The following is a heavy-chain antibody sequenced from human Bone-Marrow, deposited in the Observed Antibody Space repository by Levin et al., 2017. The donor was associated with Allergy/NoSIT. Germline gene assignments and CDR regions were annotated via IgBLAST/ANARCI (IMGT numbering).Heavy chain of an antibody. V-gene: IGHV3-9*01. J-gene: IGHJ6*02. CDR1: GFTFDDYA. CDR3: AKEKYYGSGSFFYYLGMGV. Sequence: PGGSLRLSCAASGFTFDDYAMHWVRQAPGKGLEWVSSISWDSVNIGYAGSVKGRFTISRDNAKNSLYLQMNSLRAEDTALYYCAKEKYYGSGSFFYYLGMGVWGRGTTVTVSS. D-gene: IGHD3-10*01. CDR2: ISWDSVNI.